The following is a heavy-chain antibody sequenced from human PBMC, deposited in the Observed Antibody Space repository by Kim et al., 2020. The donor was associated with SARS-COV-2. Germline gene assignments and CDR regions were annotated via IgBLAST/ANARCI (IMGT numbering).Heavy chain of an antibody. CDR3: TRGRWELPH. V-gene: IGHV3-49*02. D-gene: IGHD1-26*01. CDR2: GTT. J-gene: IGHJ4*02. Sequence: GTTEYAAAVKGRFTISRDDSKSIAYLQMNRLKTEDTAIYYCTRGRWELPHWGQGTLVTVSS.